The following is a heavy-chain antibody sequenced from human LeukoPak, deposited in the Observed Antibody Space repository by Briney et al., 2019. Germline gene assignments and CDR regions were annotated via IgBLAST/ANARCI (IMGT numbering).Heavy chain of an antibody. J-gene: IGHJ4*02. CDR2: IYYSGST. V-gene: IGHV4-39*07. CDR1: GGSISSSSYY. Sequence: SETLSLTCTVSGGSISSSSYYWGWIRQPPGKGLEWIGSIYYSGSTYYNPSLKSRVTISVDTSKNQFSLKLSSVTAADTAVYYCARATRGDSGYGDWGQGTLVTVSS. D-gene: IGHD5-12*01. CDR3: ARATRGDSGYGD.